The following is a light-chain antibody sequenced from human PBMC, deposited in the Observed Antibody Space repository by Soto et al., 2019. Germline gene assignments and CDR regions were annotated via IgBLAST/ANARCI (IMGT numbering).Light chain of an antibody. J-gene: IGKJ1*01. Sequence: ELVLTQSPATLSVSPGEGATLSCRASQRVGSNFLAWYQQKPGQPPRLLIYAAPSLQSGVPSRFSGGGSGTDFTLTITSLQPEDFATYYCQQSYSSPWTFGQGTKVDIK. CDR2: AAP. CDR3: QQSYSSPWT. CDR1: QRVGSNF. V-gene: IGKV3-20*02.